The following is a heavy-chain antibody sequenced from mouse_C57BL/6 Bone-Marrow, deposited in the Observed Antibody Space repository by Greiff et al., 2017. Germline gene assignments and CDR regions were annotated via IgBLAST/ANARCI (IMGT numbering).Heavy chain of an antibody. D-gene: IGHD2-4*01. Sequence: VQLQQSGAELVRPGTSVKVSCKASGYAFTNYLIEWVKQRPGQGLEWIGVINPGSGGTNYNEKFKGKATLTADKSSSTAYMQLSSLTSEDSAVYFCARRLRAMDYGGQGTSVTISS. CDR3: ARRLRAMDY. J-gene: IGHJ4*01. CDR1: GYAFTNYL. V-gene: IGHV1-54*01. CDR2: INPGSGGT.